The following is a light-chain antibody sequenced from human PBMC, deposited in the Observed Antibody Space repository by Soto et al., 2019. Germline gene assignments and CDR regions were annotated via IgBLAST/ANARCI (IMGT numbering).Light chain of an antibody. CDR2: KDS. Sequence: SYELTQPPSVSVSPGQTVRITCSGAALPKQYAYWYQQKPGQAPVLVIYKDSERPSGIPERFSGSSSGTTVTLTISGVQAEDEADYYCQSADSSGTRVFGGGTKLTVL. CDR1: ALPKQY. J-gene: IGLJ3*02. CDR3: QSADSSGTRV. V-gene: IGLV3-25*03.